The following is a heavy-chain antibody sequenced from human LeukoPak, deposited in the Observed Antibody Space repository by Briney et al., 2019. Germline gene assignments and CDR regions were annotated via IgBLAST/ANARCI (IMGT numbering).Heavy chain of an antibody. CDR2: IRYDGSNK. Sequence: PGGSLRLSCAASGFTFSSYGMHWVRQAPGKGLEWVAFIRYDGSNKYYADSVKGRFTISRDNSKNTLYLQMNSLRAEDTAVYYCAREPPHGGDAFDIWGQGTMVTVSS. D-gene: IGHD1-14*01. V-gene: IGHV3-30*02. CDR3: AREPPHGGDAFDI. CDR1: GFTFSSYG. J-gene: IGHJ3*02.